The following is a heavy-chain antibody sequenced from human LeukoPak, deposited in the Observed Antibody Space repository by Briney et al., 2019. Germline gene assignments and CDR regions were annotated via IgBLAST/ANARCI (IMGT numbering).Heavy chain of an antibody. CDR2: ISSGSSHI. CDR1: GFTFTLYS. V-gene: IGHV3-21*01. Sequence: GGSLRLSCAASGFTFTLYSMSWVPQAPGKGLEWVSSISSGSSHIYYADSLKGRFTISRDNAKNSLYLQMNSLRAEDTAVYYCARDFRTQFDGYSPPYHFDYWGQGTLVTVSS. CDR3: ARDFRTQFDGYSPPYHFDY. J-gene: IGHJ4*02. D-gene: IGHD5-24*01.